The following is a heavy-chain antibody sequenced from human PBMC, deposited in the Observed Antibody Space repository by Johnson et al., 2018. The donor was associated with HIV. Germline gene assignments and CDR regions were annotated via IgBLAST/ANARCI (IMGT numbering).Heavy chain of an antibody. V-gene: IGHV3-9*01. D-gene: IGHD4/OR15-4a*01. Sequence: VQLVESGGGLVQPGRSLRLSCAASGFTFDDYAMHWVRQAPGKGLEWVSGISWNSGSIGYADSVKGLFTISRDNAKNSLYLQMNSLRAEDTAVYYCAKGRNTYGADVFDIWGQGTMVTVSS. CDR2: ISWNSGSI. CDR3: AKGRNTYGADVFDI. J-gene: IGHJ3*02. CDR1: GFTFDDYA.